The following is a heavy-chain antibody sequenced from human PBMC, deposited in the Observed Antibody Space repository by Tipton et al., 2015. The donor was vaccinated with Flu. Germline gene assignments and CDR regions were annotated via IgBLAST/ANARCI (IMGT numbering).Heavy chain of an antibody. CDR2: IYTSGST. D-gene: IGHD3-22*01. CDR1: GGSISSYY. Sequence: LRLSCTVSGGSISSYYWSWIRQPAGKGLEWIGRIYTSGSTNYNPSLKSRVTMSVDTSKNQFSLKLSSVTAADTAVYYCARGVAYYDSSGYYYWFDPWGQGTLVTVSS. V-gene: IGHV4-4*07. CDR3: ARGVAYYDSSGYYYWFDP. J-gene: IGHJ5*02.